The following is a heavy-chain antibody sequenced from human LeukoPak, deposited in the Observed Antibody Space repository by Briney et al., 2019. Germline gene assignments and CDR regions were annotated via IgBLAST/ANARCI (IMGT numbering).Heavy chain of an antibody. CDR3: ARGPTVTTYYYFDY. Sequence: SETLSLTCAVYGGSFSGYYWSWIRQPPGKGLEWIGEINHSGSTNYNPSLKSRVTISVDTSKNQFSLKLSSVTAADTAVYYCARGPTVTTYYYFDYWGQGTLVTVSS. V-gene: IGHV4-34*01. CDR1: GGSFSGYY. J-gene: IGHJ4*02. CDR2: INHSGST. D-gene: IGHD4-17*01.